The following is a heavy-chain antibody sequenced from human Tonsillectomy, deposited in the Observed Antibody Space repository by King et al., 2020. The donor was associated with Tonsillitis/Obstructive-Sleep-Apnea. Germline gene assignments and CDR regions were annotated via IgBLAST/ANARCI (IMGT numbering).Heavy chain of an antibody. J-gene: IGHJ4*02. CDR1: GGSISSYY. D-gene: IGHD3-16*01. V-gene: IGHV4-59*01. CDR2: IYYSGST. Sequence: LQLQESGPGLVKPSETLSLTCTVSGGSISSYYWSWIRQPPGKGLEWIGYIYYSGSTNYNPSLKSRVTISVDTSKNQFSLKLSSVTAADTAVYYCASAGDVGEGFDYWGQGTLVTVSS. CDR3: ASAGDVGEGFDY.